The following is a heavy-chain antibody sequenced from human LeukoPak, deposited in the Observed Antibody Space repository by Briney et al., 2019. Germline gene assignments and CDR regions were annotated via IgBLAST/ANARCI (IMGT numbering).Heavy chain of an antibody. CDR1: GGSISSSNW. V-gene: IGHV4-4*02. CDR3: AREHYYDGGGDYMDV. D-gene: IGHD3-22*01. CDR2: IYHSGST. Sequence: PSETLSLTCAVSGGSISSSNWWSWVRQPPGKGLEWIGEIYHSGSTNYNPSLKSRVTISVDKSKNQFSLKLSSVTAADTAVYYCAREHYYDGGGDYMDVWGKGTTVTVSS. J-gene: IGHJ6*03.